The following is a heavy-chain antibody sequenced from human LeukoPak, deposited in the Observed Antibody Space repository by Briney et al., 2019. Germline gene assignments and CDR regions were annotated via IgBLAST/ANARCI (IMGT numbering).Heavy chain of an antibody. J-gene: IGHJ4*02. D-gene: IGHD3-22*01. Sequence: GGSLRLSCAASGFTFSSYGMLWVRQAPGKGLEWVAFIRYDGSNKYYADSVKGRFTISRDNSKNTLYLQMNSLRAEDTAVYYCAKGEYYYDSSGYSVDYWGQGTLVTVSS. CDR2: IRYDGSNK. CDR1: GFTFSSYG. V-gene: IGHV3-30*02. CDR3: AKGEYYYDSSGYSVDY.